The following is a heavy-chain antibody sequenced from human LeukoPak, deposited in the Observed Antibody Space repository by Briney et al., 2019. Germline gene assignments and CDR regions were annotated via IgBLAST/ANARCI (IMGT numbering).Heavy chain of an antibody. D-gene: IGHD3-10*01. Sequence: GESLKISCKGSGYTFTAYYMHWVRQAPGQGLEWMGRINPNSGGTNYAQKFQGRVTMTRDTSISTAYMELTRLRSDDTAVYYCATLWEASMVTKGNWGQGTLVTVSS. V-gene: IGHV1-2*06. CDR3: ATLWEASMVTKGN. J-gene: IGHJ4*02. CDR2: INPNSGGT. CDR1: GYTFTAYY.